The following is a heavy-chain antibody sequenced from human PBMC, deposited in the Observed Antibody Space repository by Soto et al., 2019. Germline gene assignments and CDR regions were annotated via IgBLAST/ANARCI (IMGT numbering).Heavy chain of an antibody. CDR2: ISGSGGST. V-gene: IGHV3-23*01. D-gene: IGHD3-16*02. J-gene: IGHJ4*02. Sequence: EVQLLESGGGLVQPGGSLRLSCAASGFTFSSYAMSWVRQAPGKGLEWVSAISGSGGSTYYADSVKGRFTISRDNSKNTLYLQMNSLRAEDTAVYYCAKDPSPHLGELSLLGDYWGQGTLVTVSS. CDR3: AKDPSPHLGELSLLGDY. CDR1: GFTFSSYA.